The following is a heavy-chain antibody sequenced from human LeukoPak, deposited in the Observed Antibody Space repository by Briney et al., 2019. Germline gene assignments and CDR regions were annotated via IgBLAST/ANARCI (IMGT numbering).Heavy chain of an antibody. CDR3: ARRSYYADYFDY. Sequence: GGSLRLSCAASGFTFSSYAMHWVRQAPGKGLEWVAVISYDGSNKYYAVSVKGRFTISRDNSKNTLYLQMNSLRAEDTAVYYCARRSYYADYFDYWGQGTLVTVSS. CDR1: GFTFSSYA. CDR2: ISYDGSNK. D-gene: IGHD3-10*01. J-gene: IGHJ4*02. V-gene: IGHV3-30*01.